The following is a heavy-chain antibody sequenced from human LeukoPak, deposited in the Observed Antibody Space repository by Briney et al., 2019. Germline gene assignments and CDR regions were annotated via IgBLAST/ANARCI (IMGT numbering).Heavy chain of an antibody. D-gene: IGHD6-13*01. CDR3: AKAEGSSTWYRGEYFQH. Sequence: SAGSLRLSCAASGVTFSSYAMSWVRQAPPGGLQWVSSISISSGSTYYTDSVKGRFTISRDNSKNTLYLQMTSLRAEDTAIYYCAKAEGSSTWYRGEYFQHWGQGTLVTVSS. V-gene: IGHV3-23*01. J-gene: IGHJ1*01. CDR2: ISISSGST. CDR1: GVTFSSYA.